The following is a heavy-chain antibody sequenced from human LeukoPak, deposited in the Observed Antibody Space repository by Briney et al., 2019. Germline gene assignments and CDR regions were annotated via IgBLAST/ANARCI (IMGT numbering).Heavy chain of an antibody. CDR2: IWYDGSNK. D-gene: IGHD6-19*01. Sequence: GGSLRLSCAASGFTFSSYGMHWARQAPGKGLEWVAVIWYDGSNKYYADSVKGRFTISRDNAKNSLYLQMNSLRAEDTAVYYCARSYSSGWFPDAFDIWGQGTMVTVSS. CDR3: ARSYSSGWFPDAFDI. V-gene: IGHV3-33*03. CDR1: GFTFSSYG. J-gene: IGHJ3*02.